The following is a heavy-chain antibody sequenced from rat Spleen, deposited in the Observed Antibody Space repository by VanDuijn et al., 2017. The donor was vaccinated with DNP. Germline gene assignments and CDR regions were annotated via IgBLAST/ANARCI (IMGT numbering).Heavy chain of an antibody. Sequence: QVQLKESGPGLVQPSETLSLTCTVSGFPLTSYGVSWVRQSPGKGLEWMGRVSYNGETSYNSALKSRLSTSRDASKNQVFVKRNILQTDDTGTYYCTRDAYSGYSYATDAWGQGTSVTVSS. D-gene: IGHD1-4*01. J-gene: IGHJ4*01. CDR1: GFPLTSYG. CDR2: VSYNGET. CDR3: TRDAYSGYSYATDA. V-gene: IGHV2-63*01.